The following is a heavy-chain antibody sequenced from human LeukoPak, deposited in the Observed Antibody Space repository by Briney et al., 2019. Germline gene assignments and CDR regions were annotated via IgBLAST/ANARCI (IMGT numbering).Heavy chain of an antibody. Sequence: GASVKVSCKASGGTFSSYAISWVRQAPGQGLEWMGGIIPIFGTANYAQKFQGRVTITADESTSTAYMELSSLRSEDTAVYYCAIPGYSSGWYDYYYYGMDVWGQGTTATVSS. J-gene: IGHJ6*02. CDR2: IIPIFGTA. D-gene: IGHD6-19*01. V-gene: IGHV1-69*13. CDR3: AIPGYSSGWYDYYYYGMDV. CDR1: GGTFSSYA.